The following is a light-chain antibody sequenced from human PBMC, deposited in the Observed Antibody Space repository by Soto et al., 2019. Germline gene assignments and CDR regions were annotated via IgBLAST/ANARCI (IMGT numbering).Light chain of an antibody. CDR1: QSVDSSF. J-gene: IGKJ1*01. Sequence: EIVLTQSPGSLSLSPGERATLSCRASQSVDSSFFAWYQQKPGQAPMLLIYGASNRATGIPDRFSGSGSGTDFTLTISRLEPEDFAVYYCQQYVSSVTFGQGTKVEIK. CDR3: QQYVSSVT. CDR2: GAS. V-gene: IGKV3-20*01.